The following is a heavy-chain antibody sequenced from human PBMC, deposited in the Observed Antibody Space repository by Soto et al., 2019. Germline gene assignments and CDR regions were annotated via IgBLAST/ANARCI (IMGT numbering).Heavy chain of an antibody. J-gene: IGHJ6*02. V-gene: IGHV4-39*01. CDR3: ARLDYYGSGSYSPALDV. CDR1: GGSISSSSYY. CDR2: IYYSGST. D-gene: IGHD3-10*01. Sequence: SETLSLTCTVSGGSISSSSYYWGWIRQPPGKGLEWIGSIYYSGSTYYNPSLKSRVTISVDTSKNQFSLKLSSVTAADTAVYYCARLDYYGSGSYSPALDVWGQGTTVTVSS.